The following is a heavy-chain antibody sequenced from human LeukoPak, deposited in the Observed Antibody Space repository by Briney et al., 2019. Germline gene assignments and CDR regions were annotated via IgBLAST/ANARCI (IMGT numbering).Heavy chain of an antibody. V-gene: IGHV3-66*01. CDR2: FYSGGST. CDR3: ARVSPFDY. CDR1: GFTVSSNY. J-gene: IGHJ4*02. Sequence: GGSLRLSCVASGFTVSSNYMSWVRRAPGKGLEWLSVFYSGGSTYYADSVNGRFTMSRDNSKNTLYLQMNGLRVEDTAVYYCARVSPFDYWGQGTQVTVSS.